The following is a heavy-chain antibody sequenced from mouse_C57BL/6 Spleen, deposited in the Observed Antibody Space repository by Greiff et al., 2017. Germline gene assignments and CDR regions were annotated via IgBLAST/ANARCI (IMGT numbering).Heavy chain of an antibody. J-gene: IGHJ3*01. V-gene: IGHV1-26*01. CDR1: GYTFTDYY. Sequence: VQLQQSGPELVKPGASVKISCKASGYTFTDYYMNWVKQSHGKSLEWIGDINPNNGGTSYNQKFKGKDTLTVDKSSSTAYMELRSLTSEDSAVYYCAEEEPFANWGQGALVTVSA. CDR3: AEEEPFAN. CDR2: INPNNGGT.